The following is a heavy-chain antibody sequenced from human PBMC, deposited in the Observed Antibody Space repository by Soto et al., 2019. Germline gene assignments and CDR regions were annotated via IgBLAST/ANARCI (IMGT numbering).Heavy chain of an antibody. CDR2: IYYSGST. V-gene: IGHV4-59*01. CDR1: GGSTSSYY. CDR3: ARGGESYYDILTGYPWRYYYYCMDV. J-gene: IGHJ6*02. D-gene: IGHD3-9*01. Sequence: PSETLSLTCTVSGGSTSSYYWSWIRQPPGKGLEWIGYIYYSGSTNYNPSLKSRVTISVETSKNQFSLKLSSVTAADTAVYYCARGGESYYDILTGYPWRYYYYCMDVWGQGTTVTVSS.